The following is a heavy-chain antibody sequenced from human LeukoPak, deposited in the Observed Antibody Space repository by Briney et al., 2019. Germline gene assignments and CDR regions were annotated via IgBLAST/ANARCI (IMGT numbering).Heavy chain of an antibody. J-gene: IGHJ2*01. CDR1: GGTFSVYY. V-gene: IGHV4-34*01. Sequence: SSETLSLTCAVSGGTFSVYYWSWIRQPPGKGLEWIGEINHSGSTNYNPSLKSRVTISVDTSKNQFSLKLSSVTAADTAVYYCARRTDGYIHYWYFDLWGRGTLVTVSS. CDR2: INHSGST. D-gene: IGHD5-24*01. CDR3: ARRTDGYIHYWYFDL.